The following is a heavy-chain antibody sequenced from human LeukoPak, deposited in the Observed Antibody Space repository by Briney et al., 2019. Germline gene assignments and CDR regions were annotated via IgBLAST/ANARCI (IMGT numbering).Heavy chain of an antibody. Sequence: ASVKVSCKASGYTFNLYYIHWVRQAPGQGLEWLGRINPHTGATHFAQKFQARVTMARDTSITTAYMELSGLKSDDAAVYFCAREDLIAVSGQTFDFWRQGTLVSVSS. D-gene: IGHD6-19*01. CDR2: INPHTGAT. CDR1: GYTFNLYY. V-gene: IGHV1-2*06. J-gene: IGHJ4*02. CDR3: AREDLIAVSGQTFDF.